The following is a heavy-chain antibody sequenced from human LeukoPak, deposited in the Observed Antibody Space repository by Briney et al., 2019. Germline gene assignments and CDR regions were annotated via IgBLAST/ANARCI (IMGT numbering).Heavy chain of an antibody. CDR1: GFIFSTYG. CDR2: IRYDGSNK. Sequence: GGSLRLSCAASGFIFSTYGMHWVRQAPGKGLEWAAFIRYDGSNKYYADSVKGRFTISRDNSKNTLFLQMNSLRAEDTAVYFCAKDGLLLWFGESHFDYWGQGTLVTVSS. J-gene: IGHJ4*02. V-gene: IGHV3-30*02. CDR3: AKDGLLLWFGESHFDY. D-gene: IGHD3-10*01.